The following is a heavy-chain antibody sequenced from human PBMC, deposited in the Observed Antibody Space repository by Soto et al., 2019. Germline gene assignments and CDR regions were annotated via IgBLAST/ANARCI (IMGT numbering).Heavy chain of an antibody. Sequence: GGSLRLSCAASGFTFSSYGMHWVRQAPGKGLEWVAVISYDGSNKYYADSVKGRFTISRDNSKNTLYLQMNSLRAEDTAVYYCAKDWCGGSCYSDFDYWGQGTLVTVSS. CDR1: GFTFSSYG. J-gene: IGHJ4*02. D-gene: IGHD2-15*01. V-gene: IGHV3-30*18. CDR2: ISYDGSNK. CDR3: AKDWCGGSCYSDFDY.